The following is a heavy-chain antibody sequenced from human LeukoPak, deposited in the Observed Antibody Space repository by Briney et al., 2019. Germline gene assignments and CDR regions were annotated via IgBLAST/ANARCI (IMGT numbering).Heavy chain of an antibody. D-gene: IGHD6-19*01. CDR1: GGSISSSSYY. CDR2: IYYSGST. CDR3: ARQTARRPGAGDYRSGWSARYFDY. V-gene: IGHV4-39*01. J-gene: IGHJ4*02. Sequence: SETLSLTCTVSGGSISSSSYYWGWIRQPPGKGLEWIGSIYYSGSTYYNPSLKSRVTISVDTSKNQFSLKLRSVTAADTAVYYCARQTARRPGAGDYRSGWSARYFDYWGQRTLVTVSS.